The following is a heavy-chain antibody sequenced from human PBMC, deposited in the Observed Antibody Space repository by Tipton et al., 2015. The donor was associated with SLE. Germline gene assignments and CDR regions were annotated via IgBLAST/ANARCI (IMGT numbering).Heavy chain of an antibody. CDR1: GGSFSGYY. CDR2: IYYSGST. J-gene: IGHJ1*01. V-gene: IGHV4-34*01. CDR3: ARGSSTIALGGEYFQH. D-gene: IGHD4/OR15-4a*01. Sequence: TLSLTCAVYGGSFSGYYWSWIRQPPGKGLEWIGYIYYSGSTYYNPSLKSRVTISVDTSKNQFSLKLSSVTAADTAVYYCARGSSTIALGGEYFQHWGQGTLVTVSS.